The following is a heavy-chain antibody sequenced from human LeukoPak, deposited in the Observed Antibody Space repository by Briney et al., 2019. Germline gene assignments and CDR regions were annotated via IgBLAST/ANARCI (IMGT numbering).Heavy chain of an antibody. D-gene: IGHD6-13*01. V-gene: IGHV1-46*01. CDR1: GYTFTSYY. CDR3: ARDGIAAENDY. J-gene: IGHJ4*02. Sequence: ASVKVSCKASGYTFTSYYMHGVRQAPGQGLEWMGRINPTSGSTSYAQKFQGRVTMTRDTSTSTVYMELSSLRSEDTAVYYCARDGIAAENDYWGQGTLVTVSS. CDR2: INPTSGST.